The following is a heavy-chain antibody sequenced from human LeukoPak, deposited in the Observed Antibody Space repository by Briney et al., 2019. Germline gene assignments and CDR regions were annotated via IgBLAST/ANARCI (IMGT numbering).Heavy chain of an antibody. CDR1: GYTFTCYG. CDR2: IGAHNGNT. Sequence: ASVKVPCKASGYTFTCYGISWVRQAPGQGLEWMGWIGAHNGNTNYAQKVQGRVTMTTDTSTSTAYMELRSLRSDDTAVYYCARDIIYGSGSCDYWGQGTLVTVSS. D-gene: IGHD3-10*01. CDR3: ARDIIYGSGSCDY. V-gene: IGHV1-18*01. J-gene: IGHJ4*02.